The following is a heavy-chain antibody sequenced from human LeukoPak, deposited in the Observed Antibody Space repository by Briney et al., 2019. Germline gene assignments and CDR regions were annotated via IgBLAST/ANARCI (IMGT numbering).Heavy chain of an antibody. Sequence: PGGSLRLSCAASGFTFSDYYMSWIRQAPGKGLEWVSYIGSRGGTIYYADSVKGRFTISRDNAKNSLYLQMNSLRAEDTAVYYCARVNGYGWAQQWLLRYWGQGTLVTVSS. V-gene: IGHV3-11*01. CDR2: IGSRGGTI. J-gene: IGHJ4*02. CDR1: GFTFSDYY. D-gene: IGHD6-19*01. CDR3: ARVNGYGWAQQWLLRY.